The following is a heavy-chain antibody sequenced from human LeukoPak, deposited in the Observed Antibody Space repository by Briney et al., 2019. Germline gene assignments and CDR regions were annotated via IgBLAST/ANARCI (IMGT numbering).Heavy chain of an antibody. D-gene: IGHD3-3*01. J-gene: IGHJ6*02. V-gene: IGHV4-59*01. Sequence: SETLSLTCTVSGGSISSYYWSWIRQPPGKGLEWIGYIYYSGSTNYNPSLKSRVTISVDTSKNQFSLKLSSVTAADTAVYYCASVFAKYYYGMDVWGQGTTVTVSS. CDR2: IYYSGST. CDR3: ASVFAKYYYGMDV. CDR1: GGSISSYY.